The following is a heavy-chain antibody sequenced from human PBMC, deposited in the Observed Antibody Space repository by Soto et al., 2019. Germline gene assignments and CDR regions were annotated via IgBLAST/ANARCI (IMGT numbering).Heavy chain of an antibody. CDR2: IYYNGSS. D-gene: IGHD4-17*01. CDR1: GGSVSSGAYY. CDR3: ARLRVDYGDQTRFAP. V-gene: IGHV4-61*08. Sequence: VQLQESRPGLVKPSETLSLTCTVSGGSVSSGAYYWSWIRQPPGKGLAWIGFIYYNGSSYYSPSRKSRVTISVDTSKNQFSLKLNSVSAADTAVYYCARLRVDYGDQTRFAPWGQGIRVIVSS. J-gene: IGHJ5*02.